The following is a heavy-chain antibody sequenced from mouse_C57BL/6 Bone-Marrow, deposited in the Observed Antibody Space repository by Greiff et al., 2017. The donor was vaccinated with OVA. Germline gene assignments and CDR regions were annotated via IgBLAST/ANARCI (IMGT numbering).Heavy chain of an antibody. CDR1: GFNIKDDY. J-gene: IGHJ3*01. V-gene: IGHV14-4*01. Sequence: EVQLQESGAELVRPGASVKLSCTASGFNIKDDYMHWVKQRPEQGLEWIGWIDPENGDTEYASKFQGKATITADTSSNTAYLQLSSLTSEDTAVYYWTTKESYGLFAYWGQGTLGNGSA. CDR2: IDPENGDT. CDR3: TTKESYGLFAY. D-gene: IGHD1-1*01.